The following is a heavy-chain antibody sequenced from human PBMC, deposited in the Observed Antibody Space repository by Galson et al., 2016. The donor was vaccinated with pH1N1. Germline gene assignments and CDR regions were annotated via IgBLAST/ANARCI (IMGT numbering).Heavy chain of an antibody. Sequence: SLRLSCAASGFTFSSFWMHWVRQVPGEGLVWVSRISTEGSSVSYADSVKGRFTISRDNARSTLYLEMNSLTAEDTALYYCARVRLILPGDPTGYFDLWGQGALVTVSS. CDR1: GFTFSSFW. CDR3: ARVRLILPGDPTGYFDL. V-gene: IGHV3-74*01. D-gene: IGHD7-27*01. J-gene: IGHJ4*02. CDR2: ISTEGSSV.